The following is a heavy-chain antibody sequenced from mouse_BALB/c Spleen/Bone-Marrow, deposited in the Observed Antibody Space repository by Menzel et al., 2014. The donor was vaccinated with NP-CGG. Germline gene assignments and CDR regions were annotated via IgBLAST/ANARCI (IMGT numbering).Heavy chain of an antibody. V-gene: IGHV5-9-4*01. CDR2: ISSGGSYT. CDR3: ARDSSGYFDY. J-gene: IGHJ2*01. D-gene: IGHD3-1*01. Sequence: EVKLMESGGGLVKPGGSLKLSCAASGFTFSSYAMSWVRQSPEKRLEWVAEISSGGSYTYYPDTVTGRFTISRDNAKNTLYLEMSSLRSGDTAMYYCARDSSGYFDYWGQGTTLTVSS. CDR1: GFTFSSYA.